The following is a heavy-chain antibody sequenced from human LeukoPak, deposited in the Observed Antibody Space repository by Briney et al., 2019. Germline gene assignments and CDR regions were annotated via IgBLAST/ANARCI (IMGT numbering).Heavy chain of an antibody. CDR2: IYYSGST. Sequence: SETLSLTCTVSGGSISSSSYYWGWIRQPPGKGLEWIGSIYYSGSTYYNPSLKSRVTISVDTSKNQFSLKLSSVTAADTAVYYCARQGGEWELQSDYWGQGTLVTVSS. J-gene: IGHJ4*02. CDR3: ARQGGEWELQSDY. CDR1: GGSISSSSYY. D-gene: IGHD1-26*01. V-gene: IGHV4-39*01.